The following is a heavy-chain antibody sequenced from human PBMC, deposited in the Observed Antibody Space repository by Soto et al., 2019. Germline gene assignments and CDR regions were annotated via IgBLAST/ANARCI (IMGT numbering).Heavy chain of an antibody. CDR1: GFTFSDHS. Sequence: EVQLVESGGGLVQPGGSLRLSCAASGFTFSDHSMDWVRQAPGKGLEWVGRTRNKANSYTTEYAASVKGRFIVSSDDSMNSLYLQMNSLKTEDTAMYYCVRTSHYGSGTWNFDYWGQGTLVTVSS. CDR3: VRTSHYGSGTWNFDY. D-gene: IGHD3-10*01. V-gene: IGHV3-72*01. CDR2: TRNKANSYTT. J-gene: IGHJ4*02.